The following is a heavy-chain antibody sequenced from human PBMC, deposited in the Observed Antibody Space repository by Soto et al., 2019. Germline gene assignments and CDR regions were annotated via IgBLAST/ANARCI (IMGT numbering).Heavy chain of an antibody. D-gene: IGHD6-13*01. CDR1: GFTFSSYA. J-gene: IGHJ4*02. CDR2: ISYDASNK. Sequence: QVQLVESGGGVVQPGRSLRLSCAASGFTFSSYAMHWVRQAPGKGLEWVAVISYDASNKYYADSVKGRFTISRDNSKNTRYRQMNSLRAEDTAVYYCARGYSSSSAAFDYWGQGTLVAVSS. V-gene: IGHV3-30-3*01. CDR3: ARGYSSSSAAFDY.